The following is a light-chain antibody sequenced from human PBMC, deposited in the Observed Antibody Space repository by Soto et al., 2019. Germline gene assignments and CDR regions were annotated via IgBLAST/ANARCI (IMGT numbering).Light chain of an antibody. CDR3: QQYASDST. J-gene: IGKJ5*01. CDR2: GAS. Sequence: IQMTQSPSTLSASIGDRVTITCRASQTISTWLAWYQQKPGKAPNLLMYGASTLRSGVPSRFSGSGSGTEFTLTISSLQPDDFATYFCQQYASDSTFGQGTRLEF. CDR1: QTISTW. V-gene: IGKV1-5*01.